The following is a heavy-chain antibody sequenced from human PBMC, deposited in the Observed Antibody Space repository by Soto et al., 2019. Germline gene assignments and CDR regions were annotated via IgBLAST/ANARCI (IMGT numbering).Heavy chain of an antibody. CDR1: GGTFSSYA. D-gene: IGHD2-2*01. CDR3: ARDTVVVPAAKDYYYYYGMDV. J-gene: IGHJ6*02. Sequence: SVKVSCKASGGTFSSYAISWVRQAPGQGLEWMGGIIPIFGTANYAQKFQGRVTITADKSTSTAYMELSSLRSEDTAVYYCARDTVVVPAAKDYYYYYGMDVWGQGXTVTVYS. CDR2: IIPIFGTA. V-gene: IGHV1-69*06.